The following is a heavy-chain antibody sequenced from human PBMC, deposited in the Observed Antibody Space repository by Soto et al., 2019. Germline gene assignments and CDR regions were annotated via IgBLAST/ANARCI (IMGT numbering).Heavy chain of an antibody. D-gene: IGHD6-19*01. Sequence: PGGSLRLSCAASGFTFSYAWMSWVRQAPGKGLDWVGRINSKSDGGTTEYAAPVRGRFTISRDDSKNTLYLQMNSLKTEDTAVYYCTXDLWRIAVVAGSTGYFNPWGQGTPVTVSS. CDR1: GFTFSYAW. CDR2: INSKSDGGTT. V-gene: IGHV3-15*01. CDR3: TXDLWRIAVVAGSTGYFNP. J-gene: IGHJ5*02.